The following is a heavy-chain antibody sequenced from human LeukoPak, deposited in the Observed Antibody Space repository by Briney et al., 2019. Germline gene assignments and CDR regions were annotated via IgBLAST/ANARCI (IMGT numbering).Heavy chain of an antibody. V-gene: IGHV3-7*04. Sequence: PGGSLRLSCAASGFTFSSPWMTWVRQAPGKGLEWVAVIRPDGSGAAYVDSVIGRFTISRDNAKNSLFLQMISLRVEDTAVYYCTRDRAYKTFDYWGQGALVTVSS. J-gene: IGHJ4*02. CDR3: TRDRAYKTFDY. D-gene: IGHD3-16*01. CDR2: IRPDGSGA. CDR1: GFTFSSPW.